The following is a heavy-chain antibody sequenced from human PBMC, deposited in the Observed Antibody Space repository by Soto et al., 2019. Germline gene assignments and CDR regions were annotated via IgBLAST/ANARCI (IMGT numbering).Heavy chain of an antibody. Sequence: QVQLVQSGAEVKKTGASVKVSCEAPGHYFSGYYMYWVRQAPGHGLEWMGWINLNSGGTNYAQKFQGRVTMNRDTSITTGYMDLRGLTSDDTAVYYCASAPPYYGISGYLEVWGLGTLVTVSS. J-gene: IGHJ4*02. CDR2: INLNSGGT. CDR1: GHYFSGYY. CDR3: ASAPPYYGISGYLEV. V-gene: IGHV1-2*02. D-gene: IGHD3-22*01.